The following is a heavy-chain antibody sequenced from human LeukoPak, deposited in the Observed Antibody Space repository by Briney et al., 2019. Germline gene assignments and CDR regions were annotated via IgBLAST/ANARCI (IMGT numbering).Heavy chain of an antibody. CDR2: ICYSGST. CDR3: ARGSWQLYDY. D-gene: IGHD6-13*01. J-gene: IGHJ4*02. V-gene: IGHV4-59*12. Sequence: PSETLTLTCTASGGSFSSYYWSWIRQPPGKGLEWIGYICYSGSTNYNPSLKTPLTISVHTSKNQFSLKLSSVTAADTAVYYCARGSWQLYDYWGQGTLVTVSS. CDR1: GGSFSSYY.